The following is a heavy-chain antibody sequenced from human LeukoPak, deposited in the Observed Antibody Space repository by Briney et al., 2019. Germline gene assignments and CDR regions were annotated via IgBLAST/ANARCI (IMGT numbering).Heavy chain of an antibody. J-gene: IGHJ4*02. V-gene: IGHV3-48*02. Sequence: GGSLRLSCAASGFTFSSYSMNWVRQAPGKGLEWVSHITASGTAMFYADSVKGRFTISRDNAKNSLYLQMNSLRDEDMAVYYCASSGSYRFDYWGQGTLVTVSS. CDR2: ITASGTAM. D-gene: IGHD1-26*01. CDR3: ASSGSYRFDY. CDR1: GFTFSSYS.